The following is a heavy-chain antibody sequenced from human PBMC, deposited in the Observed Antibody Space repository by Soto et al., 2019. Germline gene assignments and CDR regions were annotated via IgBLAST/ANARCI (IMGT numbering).Heavy chain of an antibody. D-gene: IGHD2-2*01. V-gene: IGHV4-39*01. CDR3: VRYCSTTKCPFDY. Sequence: SETLSLTCSVSGGSINSSSYFWGWVRQPPGKGLEWIGSIYYSGSTYYNPSLRSRVTISVDTSKNQFSLKLSSVTAADTAVYYCVRYCSTTKCPFDYWGQGTLVTVSS. J-gene: IGHJ4*02. CDR2: IYYSGST. CDR1: GGSINSSSYF.